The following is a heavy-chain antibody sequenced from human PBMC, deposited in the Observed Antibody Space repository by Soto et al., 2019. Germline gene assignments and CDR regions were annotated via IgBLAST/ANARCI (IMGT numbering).Heavy chain of an antibody. V-gene: IGHV4-39*01. CDR3: ARHLSSYGDAFDI. J-gene: IGHJ3*02. Sequence: QLQLQESGPGLVKPSETLSLTCTVSGGSISSSSYYWGWIRQPPGKGLEWIGSIYYSGSTYYNPSLKSRVTISVDTSKNQFSLKLSSVTAADTAVYYCARHLSSYGDAFDIWGQGTMVTVS. CDR1: GGSISSSSYY. D-gene: IGHD1-26*01. CDR2: IYYSGST.